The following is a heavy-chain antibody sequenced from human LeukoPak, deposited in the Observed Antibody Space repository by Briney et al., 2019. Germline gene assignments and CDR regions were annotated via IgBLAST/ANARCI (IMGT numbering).Heavy chain of an antibody. CDR3: AKMTLIVVVPAATGFDY. V-gene: IGHV3-23*01. Sequence: GGSLRLSCAASGFTFSSYAMSWVRQAPGKGLEWVSAISGSGGSTYYADSVKGRFTISRDNSKNTLYLQMNSLRAEDTAVYYCAKMTLIVVVPAATGFDYWGQGTLVTVSS. CDR2: ISGSGGST. J-gene: IGHJ4*02. D-gene: IGHD2-2*01. CDR1: GFTFSSYA.